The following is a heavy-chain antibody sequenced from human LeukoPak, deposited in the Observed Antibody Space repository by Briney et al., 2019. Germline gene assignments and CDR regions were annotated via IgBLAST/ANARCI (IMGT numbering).Heavy chain of an antibody. Sequence: GASVKVSCKVSGYTLTELSMHWVRQAPGKGLEWMGGFDPEDGETIYAQKFQGRVTMTEDTSTDTAYMELSSLRSEDTAVYCCATAANTYYDFWSGYIGWGQGTLVTVSS. V-gene: IGHV1-24*01. J-gene: IGHJ4*02. CDR1: GYTLTELS. CDR2: FDPEDGET. D-gene: IGHD3-3*01. CDR3: ATAANTYYDFWSGYIG.